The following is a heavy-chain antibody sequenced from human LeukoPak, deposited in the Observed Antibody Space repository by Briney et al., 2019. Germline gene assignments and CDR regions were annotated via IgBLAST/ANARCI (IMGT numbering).Heavy chain of an antibody. CDR3: ARDVDNWNDVGDY. CDR1: GGTFSSYT. CDR2: IIPILGIA. Sequence: SVKVSCKASGGTFSSYTISWVRQAPGQGLEWMGRIIPILGIANYAQKFQGRVTITADKSTSTAYMELSSLRSEDTAVYYCARDVDNWNDVGDYWGQGTLVTVSS. V-gene: IGHV1-69*04. D-gene: IGHD1-1*01. J-gene: IGHJ4*02.